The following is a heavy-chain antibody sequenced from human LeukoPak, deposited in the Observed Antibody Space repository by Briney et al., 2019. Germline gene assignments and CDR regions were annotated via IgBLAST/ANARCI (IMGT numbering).Heavy chain of an antibody. CDR1: GFTFSSYA. V-gene: IGHV3-30*04. D-gene: IGHD2-2*01. Sequence: PGRSLRPSCAASGFTFSSYAMHWVRQAPGKGLEWVAVISYDGSNKYYADSVKGRFTISRDNSKNTLYLQMNSLRAEDTAVYYCARDSGDYCSSTSCYAGFDYWGQGTLVTVSS. J-gene: IGHJ4*02. CDR3: ARDSGDYCSSTSCYAGFDY. CDR2: ISYDGSNK.